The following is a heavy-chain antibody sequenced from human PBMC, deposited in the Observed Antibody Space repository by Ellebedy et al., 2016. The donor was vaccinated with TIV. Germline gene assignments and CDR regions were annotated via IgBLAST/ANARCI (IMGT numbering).Heavy chain of an antibody. V-gene: IGHV3-7*03. CDR3: ARAGGRHSTGSGFY. CDR1: GFTFSGYW. D-gene: IGHD2-2*01. J-gene: IGHJ4*02. Sequence: GESLKISCAASGFTFSGYWMSWVRQAPGKGLEWVANIKEAGSEAYYVDSVKGRFTISRDNAKNSLYLQMSNLRAEDKAVFYCARAGGRHSTGSGFYWGQGTRVTVST. CDR2: IKEAGSEA.